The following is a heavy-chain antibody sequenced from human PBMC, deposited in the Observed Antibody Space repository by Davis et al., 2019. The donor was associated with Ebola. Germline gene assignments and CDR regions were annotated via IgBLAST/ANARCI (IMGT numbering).Heavy chain of an antibody. J-gene: IGHJ4*02. D-gene: IGHD3-16*01. CDR1: GYTFTSYY. Sequence: ASVKVSCKASGYTFTSYYMHWVRQAPGQGLEWMGIINPSGGSTSYAQKFQGRVTMTRNTSISTAYMELSSLRSEDTAVYYCAGRRGSYGDDYWGQGTLVTVSS. CDR2: INPSGGST. V-gene: IGHV1-46*01. CDR3: AGRRGSYGDDY.